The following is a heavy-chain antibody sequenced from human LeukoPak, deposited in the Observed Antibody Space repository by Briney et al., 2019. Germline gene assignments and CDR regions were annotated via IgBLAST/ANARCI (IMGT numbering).Heavy chain of an antibody. V-gene: IGHV3-7*01. CDR2: IKQDGSEK. J-gene: IGHJ6*03. CDR1: GFTFSSYW. D-gene: IGHD1-26*01. CDR3: ASSVGATIRDYYYYYMDV. Sequence: HSGGSLRLSCAASGFTFSSYWMSWVRQAPGKGLEWVANIKQDGSEKYYVDSVKGRFTISRGNAKNSLYLQMNSLRAEDTAVYYCASSVGATIRDYYYYYMDVWGKGTTVTVSS.